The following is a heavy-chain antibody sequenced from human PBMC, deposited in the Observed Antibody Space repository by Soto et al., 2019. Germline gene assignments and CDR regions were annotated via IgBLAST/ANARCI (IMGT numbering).Heavy chain of an antibody. Sequence: QVQLQESGPGLVKPSETLSLTCTVSGGSVSSGSYYWSWIRQPPGKGLEWIGYIYYSGSTNYNPSTMSGVTTSVDTSKNQFSLKPSSVTAADTAVYYCARSKSELPPDYWGQGTLVTVSS. J-gene: IGHJ4*02. CDR1: GGSVSSGSYY. D-gene: IGHD1-26*01. CDR3: ARSKSELPPDY. V-gene: IGHV4-61*01. CDR2: IYYSGST.